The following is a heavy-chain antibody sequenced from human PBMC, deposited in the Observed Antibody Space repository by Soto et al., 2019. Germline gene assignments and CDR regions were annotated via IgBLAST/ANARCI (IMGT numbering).Heavy chain of an antibody. J-gene: IGHJ4*02. D-gene: IGHD2-2*01. CDR3: ARVGPEDIVVVPAASLDY. Sequence: PGGSLRLSCAASGFTFSDYYMSWIRQAPGKGLEWVSYISSSGSTIYYADSGKGRFTISRDNAKNSLYLQMNSLRAEDTAVYYCARVGPEDIVVVPAASLDYWGQGTLVTVSS. CDR2: ISSSGSTI. CDR1: GFTFSDYY. V-gene: IGHV3-11*01.